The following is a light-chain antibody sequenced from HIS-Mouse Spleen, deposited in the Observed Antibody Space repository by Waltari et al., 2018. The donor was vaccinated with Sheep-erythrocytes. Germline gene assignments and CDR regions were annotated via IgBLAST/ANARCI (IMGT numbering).Light chain of an antibody. Sequence: DIQMTQSPSSVSASVGDRVTHTCRDSQGISSGLAWYQQKPGKAPKLLIYAASSLQSGVPSRFSGSGSGTDVTLTISSLQPEDFATYYCQQANSFPITFGQGTRLEIK. CDR2: AAS. J-gene: IGKJ5*01. V-gene: IGKV1-12*01. CDR1: QGISSG. CDR3: QQANSFPIT.